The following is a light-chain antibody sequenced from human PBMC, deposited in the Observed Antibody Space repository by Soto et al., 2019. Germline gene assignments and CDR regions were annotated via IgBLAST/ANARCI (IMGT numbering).Light chain of an antibody. CDR3: QQRRNWPPT. Sequence: EIVLTQSPATLSLSPGERATLSCRASQSVSSYLAWYQQKPGQAPRLLIYDASNRAAGIPARFSGSGSGTDFTLTISSLEPEDFATCYCQQRRNWPPTYGGGAKGEIE. J-gene: IGKJ4*01. CDR1: QSVSSY. V-gene: IGKV3-11*01. CDR2: DAS.